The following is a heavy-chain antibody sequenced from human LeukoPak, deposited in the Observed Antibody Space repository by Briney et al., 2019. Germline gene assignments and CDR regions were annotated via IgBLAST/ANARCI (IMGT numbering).Heavy chain of an antibody. CDR2: IYYSGST. CDR1: GGSISSYY. J-gene: IGHJ4*02. Sequence: PSETLSLTCTVSGGSISSYYWSWIRQPPVKGLEWIGYIYYSGSTNYNPSLKSRVTISVDTSKNQFSLKLSSVTAADTAVYYCARGPRYSYGSFDYWGQGTLVTVSS. V-gene: IGHV4-59*01. CDR3: ARGPRYSYGSFDY. D-gene: IGHD5-18*01.